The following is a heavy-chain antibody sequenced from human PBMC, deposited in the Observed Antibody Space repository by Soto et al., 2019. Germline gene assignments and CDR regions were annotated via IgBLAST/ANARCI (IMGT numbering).Heavy chain of an antibody. CDR2: INPNSGGT. V-gene: IGHV1-2*04. J-gene: IGHJ5*02. CDR1: GYTFTGYY. CDR3: ARMRSACSSTSCDSGWFDP. Sequence: ASVKVSCKASGYTFTGYYMHWVRQAPGQGLEWMGWINPNSGGTNYAQKFQGWVAMTRDTSISTAYMELSRLRSDDTAVYYCARMRSACSSTSCDSGWFDPWGQGTLVTVSS. D-gene: IGHD2-2*01.